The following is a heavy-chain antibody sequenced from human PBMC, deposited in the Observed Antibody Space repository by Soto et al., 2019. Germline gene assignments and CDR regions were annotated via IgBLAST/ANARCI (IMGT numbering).Heavy chain of an antibody. CDR3: ATHRGFPIFGVKGWFDP. CDR1: DGSFSGYY. J-gene: IGHJ5*02. Sequence: SETLSLTCAVHDGSFSGYYWSWIRQPPGKGLEWIGEINHSGSANYNPSLKSRVTISVDTSKNQFSLKLTSVSAADTAVYYCATHRGFPIFGVKGWFDPWGQGTLVTVSS. V-gene: IGHV4-34*01. D-gene: IGHD3-3*01. CDR2: INHSGSA.